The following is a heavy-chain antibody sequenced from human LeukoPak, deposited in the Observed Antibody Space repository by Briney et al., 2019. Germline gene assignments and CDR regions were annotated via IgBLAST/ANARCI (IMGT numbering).Heavy chain of an antibody. CDR3: ARDGGRTRKGAVAGTIINYFDY. Sequence: PSETLSLTCTVSGGSMSPYHWGWIRQPPGKGLEWTGYIYYSGSTNYNPSLKSRVTISVDTSKNQFSLKLSSVTAADTAVYYCARDGGRTRKGAVAGTIINYFDYWGQGTLVTVSS. J-gene: IGHJ4*02. CDR2: IYYSGST. D-gene: IGHD6-19*01. CDR1: GGSMSPYH. V-gene: IGHV4-59*12.